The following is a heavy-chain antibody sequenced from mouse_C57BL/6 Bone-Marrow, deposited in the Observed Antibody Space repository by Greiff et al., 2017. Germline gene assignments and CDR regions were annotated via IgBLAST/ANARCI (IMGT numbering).Heavy chain of an antibody. D-gene: IGHD2-5*01. Sequence: QVQLQQPGAELVKPGASVQMSCKASGYTFPSYWLTWVKQRPGQGLEWIGDIYPGSGSTNYNEKFKSKATLTVDTSSSTAYMQLSSLTSEDSAVYYCARPYYSNYWYFDVWGTGTTVTVSS. CDR2: IYPGSGST. V-gene: IGHV1-55*01. CDR1: GYTFPSYW. CDR3: ARPYYSNYWYFDV. J-gene: IGHJ1*03.